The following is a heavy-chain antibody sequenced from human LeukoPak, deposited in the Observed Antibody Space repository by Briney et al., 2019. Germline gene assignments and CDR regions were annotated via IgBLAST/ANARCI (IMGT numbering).Heavy chain of an antibody. D-gene: IGHD3-10*01. V-gene: IGHV4-38-2*02. CDR2: IYHSGST. CDR1: GGSISSYY. Sequence: SETLSLTCTVSGGSISSYYWGWIRQPPGKGLEWIGSIYHSGSTYYNPSLKSRVTISVDTSKNQFSLKLSSVTAADTAVYYCARDLYGSGSPDFDYWGQGTLVTVSS. CDR3: ARDLYGSGSPDFDY. J-gene: IGHJ4*02.